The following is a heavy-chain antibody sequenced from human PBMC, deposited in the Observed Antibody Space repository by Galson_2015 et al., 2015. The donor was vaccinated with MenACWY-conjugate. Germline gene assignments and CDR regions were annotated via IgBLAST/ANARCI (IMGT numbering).Heavy chain of an antibody. Sequence: SVKVSCKASGYTFTSYAMNWVRQAPGQGLEWMGWINTDTRNPTYAQGFTGRFVFSLDTSVTTAYVEISSLKAEDTAVYYCARDLAQWAAEGNDAFDIWGQGTMVTVSS. CDR3: ARDLAQWAAEGNDAFDI. V-gene: IGHV7-4-1*02. J-gene: IGHJ3*02. D-gene: IGHD6-13*01. CDR2: INTDTRNP. CDR1: GYTFTSYA.